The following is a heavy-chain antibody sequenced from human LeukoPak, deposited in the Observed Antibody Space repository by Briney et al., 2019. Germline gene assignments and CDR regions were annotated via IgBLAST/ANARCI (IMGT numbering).Heavy chain of an antibody. CDR2: ISGSGGST. V-gene: IGHV3-23*01. CDR3: ARDSGVGGYDYDIQYYYYYYMDV. Sequence: GGSLRLSCAASGFTFSSYAMSWVRQAPGKGLEWVSAISGSGGSTYYADSVKGRFTISRDNSKNTLYLQMNSLRAEDTAVYYCARDSGVGGYDYDIQYYYYYYMDVWGKGTTVTVSS. J-gene: IGHJ6*03. D-gene: IGHD5-12*01. CDR1: GFTFSSYA.